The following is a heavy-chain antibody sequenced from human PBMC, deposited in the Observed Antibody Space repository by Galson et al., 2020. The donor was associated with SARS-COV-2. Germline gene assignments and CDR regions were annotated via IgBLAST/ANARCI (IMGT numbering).Heavy chain of an antibody. CDR1: GFTFSSYS. J-gene: IGHJ6*02. Sequence: GESLKISCAASGFTFSSYSMNWVRQAPGKGLEWVSSISSSSSYIYYADSVKGRFTISRDNAKNSLYLQMNSLRAEDTAVYYCARDYSHYSTDVWGQGTTVTVSS. CDR3: ARDYSHYSTDV. D-gene: IGHD6-13*01. CDR2: ISSSSSYI. V-gene: IGHV3-21*01.